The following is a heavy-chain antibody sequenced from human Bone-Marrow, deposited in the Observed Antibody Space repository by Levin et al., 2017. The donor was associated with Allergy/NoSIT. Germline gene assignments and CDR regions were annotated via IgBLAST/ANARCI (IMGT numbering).Heavy chain of an antibody. CDR2: IKQDGRDK. J-gene: IGHJ4*02. V-gene: IGHV3-7*01. CDR1: GFTFSDFW. D-gene: IGHD4-17*01. Sequence: QAGGSLRLSCAASGFTFSDFWMTWVRQAPGKGLEWVANIKQDGRDKNYVDSVKGRFTISRDNAKNLLYLQMNSLRAEDTAVYYCASGDQHDHWGQGTLVTVSS. CDR3: ASGDQHDH.